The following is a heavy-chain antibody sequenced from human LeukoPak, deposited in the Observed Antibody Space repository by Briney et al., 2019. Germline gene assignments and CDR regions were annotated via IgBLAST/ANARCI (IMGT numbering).Heavy chain of an antibody. Sequence: ASVKVSCKASGDTFSSYAISWVRQAPGQGLEWMGRIIPIFGTANYAQKFQGRVTITTDESTSTAYMELSSLRSEDTAVYYCAREGRNWFDPWGQGTLVTVSS. V-gene: IGHV1-69*05. CDR1: GDTFSSYA. J-gene: IGHJ5*02. CDR2: IIPIFGTA. CDR3: AREGRNWFDP.